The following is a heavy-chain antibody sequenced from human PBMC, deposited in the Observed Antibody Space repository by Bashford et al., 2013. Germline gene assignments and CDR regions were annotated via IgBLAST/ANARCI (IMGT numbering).Heavy chain of an antibody. D-gene: IGHD1-26*01. J-gene: IGHJ4*02. Sequence: WIRQPPGKGLEWIGYIYYSGSTNYNPSLKSRVTISVDTSKNQFSLKLSSVTAADTAVYYCARLVWEYYFDYWGQGTLVTVSS. CDR2: IYYSGST. CDR3: ARLVWEYYFDY. V-gene: IGHV4-59*01.